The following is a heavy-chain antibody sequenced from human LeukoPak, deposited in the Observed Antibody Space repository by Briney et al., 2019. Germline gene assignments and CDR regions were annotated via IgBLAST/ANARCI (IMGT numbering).Heavy chain of an antibody. D-gene: IGHD4-17*01. CDR2: IIPIFGTA. CDR1: GYTFTSYG. V-gene: IGHV1-69*05. J-gene: IGHJ3*02. CDR3: ARGPFHGDYPLDAAFDI. Sequence: SVKVSCKASGYTFTSYGISWVRQAPGQGLEWMGGIIPIFGTANYAQKFQGRVTITTDESTSTAYMELSSLRSEDTAVYYCARGPFHGDYPLDAAFDIWGQGTMVTVSS.